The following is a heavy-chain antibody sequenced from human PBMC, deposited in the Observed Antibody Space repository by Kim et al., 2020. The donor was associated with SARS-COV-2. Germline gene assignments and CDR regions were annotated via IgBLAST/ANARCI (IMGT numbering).Heavy chain of an antibody. Sequence: GGSLRLSCAASGFTFSNAWMSWVRQAPGKGLEWVGRIKSKTDGGTTDYAAPVKGRFTISRDDSKNTLYLQMNSLKTEDTAVYYCTAEYYYGSVTTGWGYYCGMDVWGQGTTVTVSS. J-gene: IGHJ6*02. D-gene: IGHD3-10*01. CDR1: GFTFSNAW. V-gene: IGHV3-15*01. CDR2: IKSKTDGGTT. CDR3: TAEYYYGSVTTGWGYYCGMDV.